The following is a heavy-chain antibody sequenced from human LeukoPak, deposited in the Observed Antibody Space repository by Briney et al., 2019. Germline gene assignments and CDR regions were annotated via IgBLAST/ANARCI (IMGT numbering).Heavy chain of an antibody. Sequence: PGGSLRLSCAASGFTFSSYAMSWVRQAPGKGLEWVSAISGGGGSTYYADSVKGRFTISRDNSKNTLYLQMNSLRAEDTAVYYCARVIETYYDILTGFDYWGQGTLVTVSS. CDR3: ARVIETYYDILTGFDY. J-gene: IGHJ4*02. D-gene: IGHD3-9*01. CDR1: GFTFSSYA. CDR2: ISGGGGST. V-gene: IGHV3-23*01.